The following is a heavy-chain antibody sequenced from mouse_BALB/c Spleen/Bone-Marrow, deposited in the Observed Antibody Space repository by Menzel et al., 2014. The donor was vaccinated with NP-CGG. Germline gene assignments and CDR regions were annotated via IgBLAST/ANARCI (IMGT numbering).Heavy chain of an antibody. CDR3: ARTGNYYGSSFDY. D-gene: IGHD1-1*01. V-gene: IGHV1-14*01. CDR2: INPFNDGT. CDR1: GYTFTSYV. Sequence: EVQLQQSGPELVKPGTSVKTSCKASGYTFTSYVIHWVKQKPGQGLEWIGYINPFNDGTKYNEKFKDKATLTSDKSSNTAYMELSSLTSEDSAVYYCARTGNYYGSSFDYWGQGTTLTVSS. J-gene: IGHJ2*01.